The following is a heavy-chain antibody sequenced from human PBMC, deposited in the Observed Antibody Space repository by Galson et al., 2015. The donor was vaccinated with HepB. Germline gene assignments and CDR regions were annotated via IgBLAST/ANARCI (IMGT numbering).Heavy chain of an antibody. J-gene: IGHJ6*02. CDR2: ISYHGNNK. CDR3: ARGRGIASSSYYGMDV. CDR1: GFTFSSYA. Sequence: LRLSCAASGFTFSSYAMRWVRQAPGKGLEWVAVISYHGNNKFYADPVKGRFSISRDNSKNTLSLQMNSLRVEDTALYYCARGRGIASSSYYGMDVWGQGTTVTVSS. V-gene: IGHV3-30-3*01. D-gene: IGHD6-6*01.